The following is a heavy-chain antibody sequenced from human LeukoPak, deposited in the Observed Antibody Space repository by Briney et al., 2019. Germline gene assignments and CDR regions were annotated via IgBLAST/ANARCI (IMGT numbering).Heavy chain of an antibody. CDR1: GGTFSSYA. D-gene: IGHD6-19*01. CDR3: ARSEVIAVSYMDV. Sequence: ASVKVSCKASGGTFSSYAISWVRQAPGQGLEWVGGNIPIFGTANYAQKFRGRVTITTDESTSTAYMELSSLRSEDTAVYYCARSEVIAVSYMDVWGKGTTVTVSS. J-gene: IGHJ6*03. V-gene: IGHV1-69*05. CDR2: NIPIFGTA.